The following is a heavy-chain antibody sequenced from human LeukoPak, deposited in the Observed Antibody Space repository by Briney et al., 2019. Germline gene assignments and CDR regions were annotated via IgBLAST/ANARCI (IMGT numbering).Heavy chain of an antibody. CDR3: ARERGYYDSSGYGSYSDY. D-gene: IGHD3-22*01. V-gene: IGHV4-34*01. Sequence: PSETLSLTCAVYGGSFSGYYWSWIRQPPGKGLEWIGEINHSGSTNYNPSLKSRVTMSVDTSKNQFSLKVNSMTAADTAVYYCARERGYYDSSGYGSYSDYWGHGTLVTVSS. CDR2: INHSGST. CDR1: GGSFSGYY. J-gene: IGHJ4*01.